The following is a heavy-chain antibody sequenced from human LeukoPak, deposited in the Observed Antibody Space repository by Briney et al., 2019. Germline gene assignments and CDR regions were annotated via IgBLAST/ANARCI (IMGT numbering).Heavy chain of an antibody. CDR3: AKGISVTTFQH. CDR1: GFTFSSYA. CDR2: ISGSGGNT. Sequence: GGSLRLSCAASGFTFSSYAMSWVRQAPGKGLEWVSAISGSGGNTYYADSVKGRFTISRDNSKNTLYLQMNSLRAEDTAVYYCAKGISVTTFQHWGQGTLVIVSS. J-gene: IGHJ1*01. V-gene: IGHV3-23*01. D-gene: IGHD5-18*01.